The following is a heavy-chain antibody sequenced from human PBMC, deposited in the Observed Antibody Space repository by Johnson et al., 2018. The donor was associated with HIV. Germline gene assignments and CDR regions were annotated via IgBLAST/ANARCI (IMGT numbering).Heavy chain of an antibody. J-gene: IGHJ3*02. CDR3: AKLVGADTSGELDI. CDR2: INWNGGST. CDR1: GFTFDDYG. V-gene: IGHV3-20*04. D-gene: IGHD1-26*01. Sequence: EVQLVESRGGVVRPGGSLRLSCAASGFTFDDYGMSWVRQAPGKGLEWVSGINWNGGSTGYSDSVKGRFTISRDNAKNSLYLQMNSLRPEDTALYYCAKLVGADTSGELDIWGQGTMVTVSS.